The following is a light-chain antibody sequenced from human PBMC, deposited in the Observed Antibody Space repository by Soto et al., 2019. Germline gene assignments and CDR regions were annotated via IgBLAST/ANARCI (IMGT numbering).Light chain of an antibody. Sequence: DIQMTQSPSTLSASVGDRVTITCRASQSISSWLAWYQQKPGKAPKLLIYDASSLASGVPSRFSGSRSGTEFTLTISSLQPDDFATDYCQQYNSYPYTFGQGPKLEIK. CDR1: QSISSW. J-gene: IGKJ2*01. CDR2: DAS. CDR3: QQYNSYPYT. V-gene: IGKV1-5*01.